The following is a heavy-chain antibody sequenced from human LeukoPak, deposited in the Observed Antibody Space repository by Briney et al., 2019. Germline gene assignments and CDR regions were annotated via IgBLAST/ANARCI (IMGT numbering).Heavy chain of an antibody. CDR3: ATASRDYDFWSGTVDAFDI. CDR1: GGSISSSSYY. V-gene: IGHV4-39*07. J-gene: IGHJ3*02. Sequence: SETLPLTCTVSGGSISSSSYYWGWIRQPPGKGLEWIGSIYYSGSTYYNPSLKSRVTISVDTSKNQFSLKLSSVTAADTAVYYCATASRDYDFWSGTVDAFDIRGQGTMVTVSS. CDR2: IYYSGST. D-gene: IGHD3-3*01.